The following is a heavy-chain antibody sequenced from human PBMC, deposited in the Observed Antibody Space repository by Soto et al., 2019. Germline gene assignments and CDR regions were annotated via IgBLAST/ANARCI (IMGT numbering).Heavy chain of an antibody. CDR3: ARDLNWNPSWFDP. D-gene: IGHD1-1*01. Sequence: SETLSLTCTVSGDSISSYYWSWIRQPPGKGLEWIGYIYYSGSTNYNPSLKSRVTISVDTSKNQLSLKLSSVTAADTAVYYCARDLNWNPSWFDPWGQGTLVTVSS. V-gene: IGHV4-59*01. CDR1: GDSISSYY. CDR2: IYYSGST. J-gene: IGHJ5*02.